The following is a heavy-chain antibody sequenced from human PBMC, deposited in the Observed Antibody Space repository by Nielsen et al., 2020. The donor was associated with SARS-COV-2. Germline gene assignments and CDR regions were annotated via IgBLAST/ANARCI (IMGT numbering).Heavy chain of an antibody. V-gene: IGHV3-30*18. CDR3: AKDRSDSIDYFDH. D-gene: IGHD2-21*02. CDR2: ISYDGRVE. Sequence: SLKISCTTSGFTFRYYGMHWVRQSPGKGLEWVAAISYDGRVEYYADSLKGRFSISRDNSDNTVYLQMNSLRAEDTAMYFCAKDRSDSIDYFDHWGQGTLVTVSS. J-gene: IGHJ4*02. CDR1: GFTFRYYG.